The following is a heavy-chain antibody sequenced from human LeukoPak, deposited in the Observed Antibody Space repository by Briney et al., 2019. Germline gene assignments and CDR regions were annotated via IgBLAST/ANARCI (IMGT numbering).Heavy chain of an antibody. V-gene: IGHV4-59*08. J-gene: IGHJ1*01. Sequence: PSETLSLLCTVSGGSISSYYWSWIRQPPGKGLEWIGYIYYSGSTNYNPSLKGRVTISVDTSKNQFSLKLSSVTAADTAVYYCARCGPKLEPPGLWGQGTLVTVSS. D-gene: IGHD1-14*01. CDR3: ARCGPKLEPPGL. CDR1: GGSISSYY. CDR2: IYYSGST.